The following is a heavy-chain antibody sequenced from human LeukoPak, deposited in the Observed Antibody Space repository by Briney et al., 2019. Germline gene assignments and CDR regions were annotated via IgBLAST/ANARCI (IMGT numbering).Heavy chain of an antibody. CDR3: AKVIGTGYCGGDCYLDY. V-gene: IGHV3-21*01. D-gene: IGHD2-21*02. Sequence: KPGGSLRLSCAASGFTFSSYSINWVRQAPGKGLEWVSSISSSSSYIYYADSVKGRFTISRDNSKNTLYLQMDSLRAEDTAVYYCAKVIGTGYCGGDCYLDYWGQGTLVTVSS. J-gene: IGHJ4*02. CDR1: GFTFSSYS. CDR2: ISSSSSYI.